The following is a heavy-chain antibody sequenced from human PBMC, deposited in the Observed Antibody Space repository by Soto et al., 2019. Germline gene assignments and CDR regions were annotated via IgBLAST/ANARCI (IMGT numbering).Heavy chain of an antibody. J-gene: IGHJ4*02. CDR1: GGSISSSSNH. CDR2: IYYSENT. V-gene: IGHV4-39*01. Sequence: PSETLSLTCTVSGGSISSSSNHWGWIRQPPGKGLEWIGNIYYSENTYYNPSLKSRVTISVDTSKNQFSLRLTSVTAEDTAVYYCARARKVYDSSGPMGYWGQGTLVTVSS. CDR3: ARARKVYDSSGPMGY. D-gene: IGHD3-22*01.